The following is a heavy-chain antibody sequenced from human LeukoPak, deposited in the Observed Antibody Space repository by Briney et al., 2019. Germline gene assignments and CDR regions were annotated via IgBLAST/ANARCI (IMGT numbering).Heavy chain of an antibody. CDR3: ARELRDGYNWGAFDI. CDR1: GGTFSSYA. D-gene: IGHD5-24*01. V-gene: IGHV1-69*04. Sequence: ASVKVSCKASGGTFSSYAISWVRQAPGQGLEWMGRIIPILGIANYAQKFQGRVTITADKSTSTAYMELSSLRSEDTAVYYCARELRDGYNWGAFDIWGQGTMVTVSS. CDR2: IIPILGIA. J-gene: IGHJ3*02.